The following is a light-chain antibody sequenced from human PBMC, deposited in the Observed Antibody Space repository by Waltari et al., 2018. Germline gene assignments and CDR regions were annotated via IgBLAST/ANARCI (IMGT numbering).Light chain of an antibody. V-gene: IGKV1D-12*01. CDR3: QQCNTLPFA. J-gene: IGKJ4*01. CDR1: QSISAW. CDR2: AAF. Sequence: DIQMTQSPSSVSASVGDTVTITCRASQSISAWLALYQQKPGKAPKLLMSAAFNLQSGVPSRFSGSRSGTDFSLTISSLQPEDFATYYCQQCNTLPFAFGGGTTVEIK.